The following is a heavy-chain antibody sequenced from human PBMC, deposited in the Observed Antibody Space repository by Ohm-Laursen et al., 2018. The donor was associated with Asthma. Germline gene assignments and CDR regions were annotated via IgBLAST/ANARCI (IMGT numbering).Heavy chain of an antibody. D-gene: IGHD2-2*01. Sequence: ASVKVSCKASGYTFTSHFIHWVRQAPGQGLEWMGIINPNGGSTTYAQKFQGRVTMTRDTSTSTVYMDLSSLSSEDTAVYYCARAYCRSTSCYDYWGQGSLVTVSS. CDR2: INPNGGST. V-gene: IGHV1-46*01. J-gene: IGHJ4*02. CDR3: ARAYCRSTSCYDY. CDR1: GYTFTSHF.